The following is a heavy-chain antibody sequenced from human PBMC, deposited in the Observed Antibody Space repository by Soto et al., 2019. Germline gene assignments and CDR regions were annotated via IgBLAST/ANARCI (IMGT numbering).Heavy chain of an antibody. CDR1: GGSISSGGYY. CDR2: IYYSGST. D-gene: IGHD2-15*01. Sequence: QVQLQESGPGLVKPSQTLSLTCTVSGGSISSGGYYWSWIRQHPGKGLEWIGYIYYSGSTYYNPSLKIRVTISVDTSKNQFSLKLSSVTAADTAVYYCARYDVVVVAATYYNWFDPWGQGTLVTVSS. CDR3: ARYDVVVVAATYYNWFDP. V-gene: IGHV4-31*03. J-gene: IGHJ5*02.